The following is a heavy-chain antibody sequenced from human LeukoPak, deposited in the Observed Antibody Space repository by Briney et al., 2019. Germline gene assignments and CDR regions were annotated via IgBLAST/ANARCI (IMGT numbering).Heavy chain of an antibody. Sequence: PSETLSLTCTVSGGSISSYYWSWIRQPPGKGLEWIGYIYYSGSTYYNPSLKSRVTISVDTSKNQFSLKLSSVTAADTAVYYCAGSGWAPSWFDPWGQGTLVTVSS. CDR1: GGSISSYY. D-gene: IGHD3-10*01. V-gene: IGHV4-59*06. J-gene: IGHJ5*02. CDR3: AGSGWAPSWFDP. CDR2: IYYSGST.